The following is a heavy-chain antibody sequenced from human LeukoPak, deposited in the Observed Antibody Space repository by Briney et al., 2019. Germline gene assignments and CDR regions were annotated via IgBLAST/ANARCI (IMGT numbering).Heavy chain of an antibody. D-gene: IGHD6-13*01. J-gene: IGHJ4*02. V-gene: IGHV3-33*01. CDR1: GFTFSSYG. CDR2: IWYDGSNK. CDR3: ARARDIVFKPYSSSWYGGYYFDY. Sequence: GRSLRLSCAASGFTFSSYGMHWVRQAPGKGLEWVAVIWYDGSNKYYADSVKGRFTISRDNSKNTLYLQMNSLRAEDTAVYYCARARDIVFKPYSSSWYGGYYFDYWGQGTLVTVSS.